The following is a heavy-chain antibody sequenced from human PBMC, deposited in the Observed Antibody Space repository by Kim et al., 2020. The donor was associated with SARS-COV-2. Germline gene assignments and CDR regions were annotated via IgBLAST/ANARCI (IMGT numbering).Heavy chain of an antibody. V-gene: IGHV1-24*01. CDR3: AAHHIVVTTQPFEW. CDR1: GYTLTELS. CDR2: YDPDDGET. Sequence: ASVKVSCKVAGYTLTELSIHWVRQVPGAGLEWLGGYDPDDGETKYAQHFHGRVTMTEDTSTDTAYLELNSLTSEDTAVYYCAAHHIVVTTQPFEWWGQGSLVTVSS. D-gene: IGHD5-12*01. J-gene: IGHJ4*02.